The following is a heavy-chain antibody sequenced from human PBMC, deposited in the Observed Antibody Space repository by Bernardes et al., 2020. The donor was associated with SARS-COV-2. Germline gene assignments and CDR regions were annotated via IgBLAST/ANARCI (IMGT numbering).Heavy chain of an antibody. CDR3: ARDLFRCSGGSCYSDHFDY. CDR2: ISAYNGNT. J-gene: IGHJ4*02. Sequence: ASVKVSCKASGYTFTSYGISWVRQAPGQGLEWMGWISAYNGNTNYAQKLQGRVTMTTDTSTSTAYMELRSLRSDDTAVYYCARDLFRCSGGSCYSDHFDYWGQGTLVTVSS. CDR1: GYTFTSYG. D-gene: IGHD2-15*01. V-gene: IGHV1-18*01.